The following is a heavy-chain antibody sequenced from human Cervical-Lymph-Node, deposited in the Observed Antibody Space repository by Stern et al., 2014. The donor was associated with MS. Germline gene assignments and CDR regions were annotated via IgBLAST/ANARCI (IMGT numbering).Heavy chain of an antibody. V-gene: IGHV1-69*01. CDR3: ARETHWNYDRFYYYAMDV. J-gene: IGHJ6*02. CDR2: INPIFDTT. Sequence: QVQLVESGAEVKKPGSSVKVSCQASGGTFSNYGINWVRQAPGQGPEWMGGINPIFDTTTYAQKFQGRITITAEESTNTAYMDLTNLRSEDTAVYFCARETHWNYDRFYYYAMDVWGQGTTVTVSS. D-gene: IGHD1-7*01. CDR1: GGTFSNYG.